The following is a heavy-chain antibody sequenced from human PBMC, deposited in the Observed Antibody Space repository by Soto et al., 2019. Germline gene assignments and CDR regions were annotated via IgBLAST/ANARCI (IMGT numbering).Heavy chain of an antibody. CDR1: GGSISSGGYY. D-gene: IGHD5-18*01. CDR3: ATQGGNTAMANFDY. J-gene: IGHJ4*02. CDR2: IYHSGTT. Sequence: SETLSLTCTVSGGSISSGGYYWSWIRQHPGKGLEWIGYIYHSGTTYYKSSLKSRLTISVDTSKNQFSLKLSSVTAADTAVYYCATQGGNTAMANFDYWGQGTLVTVS. V-gene: IGHV4-31*03.